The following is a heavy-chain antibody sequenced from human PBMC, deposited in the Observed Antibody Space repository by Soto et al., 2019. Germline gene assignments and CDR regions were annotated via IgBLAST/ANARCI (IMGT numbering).Heavy chain of an antibody. CDR1: GGSISSYF. D-gene: IGHD3-3*01. J-gene: IGHJ6*02. V-gene: IGHV4-59*01. CDR2: IYYSGST. Sequence: SETLSLTCTVSGGSISSYFWSWIRQPPGKGLEWIGYIYYSGSTNYNPSLKSRVTISVDTSKNQFSLKLSSVTAADTAVYYCARDRDFWSGYHRAPYGMDVWGQGTTVTVSS. CDR3: ARDRDFWSGYHRAPYGMDV.